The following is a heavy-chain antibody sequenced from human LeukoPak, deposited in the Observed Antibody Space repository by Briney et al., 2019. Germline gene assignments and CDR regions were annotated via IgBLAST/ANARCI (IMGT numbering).Heavy chain of an antibody. J-gene: IGHJ6*02. D-gene: IGHD3-3*01. Sequence: QAGGSLRLSCVASGFTFSSYEMNWVRQAPGKGLEWVSYISSSGSTIYYADSVKGRFTISRDNAKNSLYLQMNSLRAEDTAVYYCARDTTIHYGMDVWGQGTTVTVSS. CDR2: ISSSGSTI. CDR1: GFTFSSYE. CDR3: ARDTTIHYGMDV. V-gene: IGHV3-48*03.